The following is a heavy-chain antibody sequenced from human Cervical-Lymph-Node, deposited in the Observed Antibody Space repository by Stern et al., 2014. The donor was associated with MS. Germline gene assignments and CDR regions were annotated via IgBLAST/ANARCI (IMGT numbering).Heavy chain of an antibody. J-gene: IGHJ6*02. V-gene: IGHV3-30*18. CDR2: ISYDASNK. D-gene: IGHD1-26*01. CDR3: AKDLGGTYYHYYYGMYV. CDR1: GFTFSSYG. Sequence: QLQLVESGGGVVQPGRSLRLSCAASGFTFSSYGMHWVRQAPGKGLEWVAVISYDASNKYYADSVKGRFTISRDNSKNTLYLQMNSLRAEDTAVYYCAKDLGGTYYHYYYGMYVWGQGTTVTVSS.